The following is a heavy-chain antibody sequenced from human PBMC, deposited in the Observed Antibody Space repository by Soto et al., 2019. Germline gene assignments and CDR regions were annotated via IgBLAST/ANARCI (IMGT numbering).Heavy chain of an antibody. D-gene: IGHD6-6*01. CDR1: GYTFTSYG. Sequence: XVKVSCKASGYTFTSYGISWVRQAPGQGLEWMGWISAYNGNTNYAQKLQGRVTMTTDTSTSTAYMELRSLRSDDTAVYYCAKDPTMDSSSSISPNDYWGQGTLVTVSS. CDR2: ISAYNGNT. CDR3: AKDPTMDSSSSISPNDY. J-gene: IGHJ4*02. V-gene: IGHV1-18*01.